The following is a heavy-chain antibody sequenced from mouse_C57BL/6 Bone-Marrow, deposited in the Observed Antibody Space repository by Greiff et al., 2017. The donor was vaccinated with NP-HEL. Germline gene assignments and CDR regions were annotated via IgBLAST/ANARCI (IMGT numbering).Heavy chain of an antibody. CDR2: INPYNGDT. CDR1: GYSFTGYF. Sequence: EVQLQQSGPELVKPGDSVKISCKASGYSFTGYFMNWVMQSHGKSLEWIGRINPYNGDTFYNQKFKGKATLTVDKSSSTAYMELRSLTSDDSAVYYGARDPDYSVWLAYWGQGTLVTVSA. D-gene: IGHD2-13*01. V-gene: IGHV1-20*01. CDR3: ARDPDYSVWLAY. J-gene: IGHJ3*01.